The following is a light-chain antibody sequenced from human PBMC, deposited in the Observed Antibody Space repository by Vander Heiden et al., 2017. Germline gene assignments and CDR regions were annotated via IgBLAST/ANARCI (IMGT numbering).Light chain of an antibody. Sequence: DIVMTQSLLSLPVTPGEPASISCRSSQSLLHSNGYNYLDWYLQKPGQSPQPLIYLGSNRASGVPDRFSGSGSGTDFTLKISRVEAEDVGVYYCMQALQTPYTFGQGTKLEIK. CDR1: QSLLHSNGYNY. CDR3: MQALQTPYT. V-gene: IGKV2-28*01. J-gene: IGKJ2*01. CDR2: LGS.